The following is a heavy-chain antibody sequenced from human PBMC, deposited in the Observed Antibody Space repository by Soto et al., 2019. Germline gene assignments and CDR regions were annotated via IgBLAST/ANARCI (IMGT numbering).Heavy chain of an antibody. CDR1: GDSISNYY. CDR2: IYHSGST. Sequence: QVQLQESGPGLVKPSETLSLTCTVSGDSISNYYWSWIRQPPGKGLEWIGYIYHSGSTKYNPSLKSRVTISVAPSKNQFSLRLSSVTAADSAVYYCARSGDYTNYYSYYMDVWGKGTTVTVSS. J-gene: IGHJ6*03. V-gene: IGHV4-59*08. D-gene: IGHD4-17*01. CDR3: ARSGDYTNYYSYYMDV.